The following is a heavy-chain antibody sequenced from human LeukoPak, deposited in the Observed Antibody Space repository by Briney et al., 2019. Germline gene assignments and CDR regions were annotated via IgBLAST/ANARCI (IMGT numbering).Heavy chain of an antibody. CDR1: GFTFSSYW. V-gene: IGHV3-7*01. Sequence: GGSLRLTCAASGFTFSSYWMSWVRQAPGTGLEWVANIKQDGSEKYYVDSVKGRFTISRDNAKNSLYLQMNSLRAEDTAVYYCARGGYCSGGSCYSYYYGMDVWGQGTTVTVSS. CDR2: IKQDGSEK. J-gene: IGHJ6*02. CDR3: ARGGYCSGGSCYSYYYGMDV. D-gene: IGHD2-15*01.